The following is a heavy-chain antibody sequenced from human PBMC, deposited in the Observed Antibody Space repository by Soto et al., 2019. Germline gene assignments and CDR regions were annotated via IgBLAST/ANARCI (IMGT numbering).Heavy chain of an antibody. CDR3: ACIVATVEALENWFDP. J-gene: IGHJ5*02. D-gene: IGHD5-12*01. CDR1: GGSISSGDYY. CDR2: IYYSGST. V-gene: IGHV4-30-4*01. Sequence: QVQLQESGPGLVKPSQTLSLTCTVSGGSISSGDYYWSWIRQPPGKGLEWIGYIYYSGSTYYNPSLKRRVTRSVDTSKNHFSLKLRSVTAADTAVYYCACIVATVEALENWFDPWGQGTLVTVSS.